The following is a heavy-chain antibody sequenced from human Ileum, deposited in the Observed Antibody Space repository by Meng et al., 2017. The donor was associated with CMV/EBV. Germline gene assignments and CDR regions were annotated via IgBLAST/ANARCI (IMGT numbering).Heavy chain of an antibody. Sequence: SVKVSRKASGGTFSSYAISWVRQAPGQGLEGMGGIIPIFGTANYAQKFQGRVTITTDESTSTAYMELSSLRSEDTAVYYCASGREAVPGTFSFDYYYGMDVWGQGTTVTVSS. D-gene: IGHD2-2*01. CDR2: IIPIFGTA. V-gene: IGHV1-69*05. CDR1: GGTFSSYA. CDR3: ASGREAVPGTFSFDYYYGMDV. J-gene: IGHJ6*02.